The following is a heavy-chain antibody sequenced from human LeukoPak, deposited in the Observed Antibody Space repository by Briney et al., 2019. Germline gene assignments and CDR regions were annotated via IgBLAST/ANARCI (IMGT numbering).Heavy chain of an antibody. CDR3: AKDQGGSGDYFDY. Sequence: GGSLRLSCAASGFIFSSYGMHWVRQAPDKGLEWVAFIRYDGSETYHAESVKGRFTISRDNSKNTMYMQMNSLTAEDTAVYYCAKDQGGSGDYFDYWGQGTLVTVSS. J-gene: IGHJ4*02. V-gene: IGHV3-30*02. CDR2: IRYDGSET. CDR1: GFIFSSYG. D-gene: IGHD3-10*01.